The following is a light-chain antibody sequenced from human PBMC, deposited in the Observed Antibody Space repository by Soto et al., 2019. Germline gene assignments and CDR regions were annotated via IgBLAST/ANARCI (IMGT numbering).Light chain of an antibody. V-gene: IGKV3-20*01. CDR1: QSVSSKW. CDR2: GAS. CDR3: QQYGASVT. J-gene: IGKJ3*01. Sequence: EMVLTQSPGTLSLSPGDRATLSCRASQSVSSKWIAWYQQKAGQAPRLLIYGASSRATGVPERFSGSGSGTDFTLTITRLEPEDFEVYYCQQYGASVTFGPGTTVDIK.